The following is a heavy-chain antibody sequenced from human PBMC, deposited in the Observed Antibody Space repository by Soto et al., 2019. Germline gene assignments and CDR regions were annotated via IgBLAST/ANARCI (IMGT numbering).Heavy chain of an antibody. CDR2: INHSGST. J-gene: IGHJ6*02. V-gene: IGHV4-34*01. Sequence: ASETLSLTCAVYGGSFSGYYWSWIRQPPGKGLEWIGEINHSGSTNYNPSLKSRVTISVDTSKNQFSLKLSSVTAADTAVYYCARRIPPGVLRFLEWSTTGGMDVWGQGTTVTVS. CDR1: GGSFSGYY. D-gene: IGHD3-3*01. CDR3: ARRIPPGVLRFLEWSTTGGMDV.